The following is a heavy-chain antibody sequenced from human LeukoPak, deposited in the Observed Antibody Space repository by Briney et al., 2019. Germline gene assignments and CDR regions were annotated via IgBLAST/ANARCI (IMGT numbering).Heavy chain of an antibody. J-gene: IGHJ4*02. CDR1: GFTFSSYG. Sequence: GRSLRLSCAASGFTFSSYGMHWVRQAPGKGLEWVAVISNDGNNQYYADSVKGRFTISRDSSKNTLYLHMNSLRAEDTAVYHCAKDGYCTTTACYPNHFASWGQGTLVTVSS. CDR3: AKDGYCTTTACYPNHFAS. V-gene: IGHV3-30*18. D-gene: IGHD2-2*03. CDR2: ISNDGNNQ.